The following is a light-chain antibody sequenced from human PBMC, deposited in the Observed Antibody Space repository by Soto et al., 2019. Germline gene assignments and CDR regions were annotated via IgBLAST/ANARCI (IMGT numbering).Light chain of an antibody. CDR1: SSDIGTNY. Sequence: QSALTHPPSVSGTPGQWITISCSGSSSDIGTNYVYWYQQLPGAAPKLLTYRNNQRPSGVPDRFSGSKSGTSASLAISSLRSEDEAEYHCAGWDDSLSGFYVFGTGTKVTVL. J-gene: IGLJ1*01. CDR3: AGWDDSLSGFYV. CDR2: RNN. V-gene: IGLV1-47*01.